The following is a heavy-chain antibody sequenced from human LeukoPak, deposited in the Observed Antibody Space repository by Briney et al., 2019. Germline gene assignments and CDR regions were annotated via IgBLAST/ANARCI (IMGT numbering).Heavy chain of an antibody. CDR1: GFTFSNYW. D-gene: IGHD2-21*02. V-gene: IGHV3-7*01. CDR3: AGEAYCGGDSGAFDI. CDR2: MNQDGSAK. J-gene: IGHJ3*02. Sequence: TGGSLRLSCAASGFTFSNYWMTWVRQAPGKGLEWVANMNQDGSAKYYVDSVKGRFAISRDNAKNSLYLQMNSLRAEDTAVYYCAGEAYCGGDSGAFDIWGQGTMVTVSS.